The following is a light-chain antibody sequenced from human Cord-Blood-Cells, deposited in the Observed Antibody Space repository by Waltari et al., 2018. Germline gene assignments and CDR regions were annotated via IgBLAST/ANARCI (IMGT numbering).Light chain of an antibody. J-gene: IGLJ3*02. V-gene: IGLV1-47*01. CDR3: AAWDDSLSGWV. Sequence: QSVLTQPPSASGTRGQRVTISCSGSSSTLGSNYVSCYQQLPGKPPKPLSYRNNPRPSGVPDRFSGSKSGTSASLAISGLRSEDEADYYCAAWDDSLSGWVFGGGTKLTVL. CDR1: SSTLGSNY. CDR2: RNN.